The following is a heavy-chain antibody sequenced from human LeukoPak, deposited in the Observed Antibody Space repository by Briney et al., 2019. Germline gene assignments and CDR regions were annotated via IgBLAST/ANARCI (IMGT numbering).Heavy chain of an antibody. CDR3: ASKPQPLDAFDI. J-gene: IGHJ3*02. CDR2: ISWNSGSI. CDR1: GFTFSSYA. Sequence: GGSLRLSCAASGFTFSSYAMSWVRQAPGKGLEWVSGISWNSGSIGYADSVKGRFTISRDNAKNSLYLQMNSLRAEDTALYYCASKPQPLDAFDIWGQGTMVTVSS. V-gene: IGHV3-9*01. D-gene: IGHD1-14*01.